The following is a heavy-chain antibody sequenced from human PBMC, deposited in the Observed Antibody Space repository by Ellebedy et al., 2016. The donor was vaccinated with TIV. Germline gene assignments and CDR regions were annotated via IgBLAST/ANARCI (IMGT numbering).Heavy chain of an antibody. V-gene: IGHV4-4*07. J-gene: IGHJ6*03. D-gene: IGHD3-10*01. CDR2: IYTSGST. Sequence: SETLSLXCTVSGGSISSYYWSWIRQPAGKGLEWIGRIYTSGSTNYNPSLKSRVTMSVDTSKNQFSLKLSSVTAADTAVYYCARDRGYYYGSGSYLDYYYYMDVWGKGTTVTVSS. CDR3: ARDRGYYYGSGSYLDYYYYMDV. CDR1: GGSISSYY.